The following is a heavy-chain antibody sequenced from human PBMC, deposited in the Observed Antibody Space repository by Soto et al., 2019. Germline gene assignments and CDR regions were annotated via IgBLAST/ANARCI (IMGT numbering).Heavy chain of an antibody. D-gene: IGHD6-6*01. CDR1: GGTFSSYA. V-gene: IGHV1-69*06. CDR2: IIPIFGTA. Sequence: QVQLVQSGAEVKKPGSSVKVSCKASGGTFSSYAISWVRQAPGQGLECMGGIIPIFGTANYAQKFQGRVTITADKSTSTAYMELSSLRSEDTAVYYCARGTGSSSRLYFYYGMDVWGQGTTVTVSS. J-gene: IGHJ6*02. CDR3: ARGTGSSSRLYFYYGMDV.